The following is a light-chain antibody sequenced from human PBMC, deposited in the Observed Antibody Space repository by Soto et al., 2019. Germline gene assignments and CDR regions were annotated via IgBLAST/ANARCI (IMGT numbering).Light chain of an antibody. Sequence: QSALTQPPSASGSPGQSVTISCTGTSSDVGGYNYVSWYQQHPGKAPKLMIYEVSKRHSGVPDRLSGSKSGNTASLTVSGLQSDDEADYYCSSYGGSNTVVFGGGTKLTVL. CDR2: EVS. V-gene: IGLV2-8*01. J-gene: IGLJ2*01. CDR3: SSYGGSNTVV. CDR1: SSDVGGYNY.